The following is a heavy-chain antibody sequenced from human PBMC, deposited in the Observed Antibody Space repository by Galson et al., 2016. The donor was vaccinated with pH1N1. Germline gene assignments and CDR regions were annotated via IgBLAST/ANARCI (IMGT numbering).Heavy chain of an antibody. V-gene: IGHV2-70*01. Sequence: PALVTPTQTLTLTCTFSGFSLSTSGMCVSWIRQPPGKALEWLALIDWDDDKYYSTSLKTRLTISKDTSKNQVVLTMTNMDPVDTATYYCARIWFGEFVYYFDYWGQGTLVTVSS. D-gene: IGHD3-10*01. CDR3: ARIWFGEFVYYFDY. CDR2: IDWDDDK. J-gene: IGHJ4*02. CDR1: GFSLSTSGMC.